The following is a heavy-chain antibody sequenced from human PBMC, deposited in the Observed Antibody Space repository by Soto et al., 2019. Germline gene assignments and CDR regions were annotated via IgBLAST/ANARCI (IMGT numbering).Heavy chain of an antibody. D-gene: IGHD5-12*01. CDR3: ARDRLGDGYNDY. J-gene: IGHJ4*02. CDR1: GDSVSSNSAA. CDR2: TYYRSKWYN. V-gene: IGHV6-1*01. Sequence: SQTLSLTCAISGDSVSSNSAAWSWIRQSPSRGLEWLGRTYYRSKWYNNYAVSVKSRITINPDTSKDQFSLQLNSVTPGDTAVYYCARDRLGDGYNDYWGQGTLVTVSS.